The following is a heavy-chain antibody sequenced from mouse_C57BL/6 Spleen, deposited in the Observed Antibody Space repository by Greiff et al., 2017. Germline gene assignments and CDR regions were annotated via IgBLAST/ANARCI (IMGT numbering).Heavy chain of an antibody. CDR1: GYSITSGYY. D-gene: IGHD2-1*01. Sequence: ESGPGLVKPSQSLSLTCSVTGYSITSGYYWNWIRQFPGNKLEWMGYISYDGSNNYNPSLKNRSSITRDTSKNQFFLKLNSVTTEDTATYYCARDGNDFDYWGQGTTLTVSS. CDR3: ARDGNDFDY. CDR2: ISYDGSN. V-gene: IGHV3-6*01. J-gene: IGHJ2*01.